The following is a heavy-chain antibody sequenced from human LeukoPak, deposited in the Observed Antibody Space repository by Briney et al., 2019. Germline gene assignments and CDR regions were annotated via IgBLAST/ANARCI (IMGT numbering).Heavy chain of an antibody. CDR2: ISSSSSSYI. CDR1: GFTFSSYS. Sequence: PGGSLRLSCAASGFTFSSYSMNWVRQAPGKGLEWVSSISSSSSSYIYYADSVKGRFTISRDNAKNSLYLQMNSLRAEDTAVYYCARDLVATDIPFDYWGQGTLVTVSS. J-gene: IGHJ4*02. D-gene: IGHD5-12*01. CDR3: ARDLVATDIPFDY. V-gene: IGHV3-21*01.